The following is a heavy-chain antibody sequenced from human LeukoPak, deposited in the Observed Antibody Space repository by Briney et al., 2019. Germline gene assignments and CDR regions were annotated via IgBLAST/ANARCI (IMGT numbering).Heavy chain of an antibody. CDR3: AKGGLVINDAFDI. D-gene: IGHD3-22*01. CDR1: GFTFSSYA. Sequence: QSGGSLRLSCAASGFTFSSYAMSWVRQAPGKGLEWVSAISGSGGSTYYADSVKGRFTISRDNSKNTLYLQMNSLRAEDTAVYYCAKGGLVINDAFDIWGQGTMVTVSS. V-gene: IGHV3-23*01. CDR2: ISGSGGST. J-gene: IGHJ3*02.